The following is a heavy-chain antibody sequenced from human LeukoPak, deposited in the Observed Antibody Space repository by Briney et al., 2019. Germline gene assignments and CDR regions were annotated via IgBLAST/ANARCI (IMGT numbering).Heavy chain of an antibody. V-gene: IGHV4-34*01. CDR3: ARGRGIAARRGYDY. CDR1: GGSFSGYY. D-gene: IGHD6-6*01. Sequence: SETLSLTCAVYGGSFSGYYWSWIRQPPGKGLEWIGEINHSGSTNYNPSLKSRVTISVDTSKNQFSLKLSSVTAADTAVYYCARGRGIAARRGYDYWGQGTLVTASS. J-gene: IGHJ4*02. CDR2: INHSGST.